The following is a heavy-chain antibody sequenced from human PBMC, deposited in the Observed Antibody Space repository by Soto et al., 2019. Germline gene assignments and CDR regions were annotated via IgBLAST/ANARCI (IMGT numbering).Heavy chain of an antibody. D-gene: IGHD2-2*01. J-gene: IGHJ4*02. CDR3: ARDQKLSRLSVVPTAAYYFDY. V-gene: IGHV3-33*01. CDR1: GFTFSNYG. Sequence: PGGSLRLSCAASGFTFSNYGMHWVRQAPGKGLEWVAVIWFDGSNKYYVDSVKGRFTISRDNSKNTMYLQMNSLRAEDTAVYYCARDQKLSRLSVVPTAAYYFDYWGQGTLVTVSS. CDR2: IWFDGSNK.